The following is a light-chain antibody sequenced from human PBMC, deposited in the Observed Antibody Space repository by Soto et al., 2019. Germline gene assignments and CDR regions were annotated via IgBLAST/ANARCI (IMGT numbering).Light chain of an antibody. V-gene: IGKV3-15*01. CDR3: QQYNYWPQT. J-gene: IGKJ2*01. CDR2: GAS. Sequence: EIVMTQSPATLSVSPGERGALSCRASQSVSSSVAWYQQRPGQAPRLLIYGASTRATGIPARFSGSGSGTELILTVSSLQSEDFAVYYCQQYNYWPQTFGQGTKLEIK. CDR1: QSVSSS.